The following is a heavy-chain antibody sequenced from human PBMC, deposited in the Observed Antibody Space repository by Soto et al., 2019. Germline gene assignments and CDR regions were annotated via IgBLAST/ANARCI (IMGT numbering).Heavy chain of an antibody. D-gene: IGHD1-26*01. CDR3: ARQGSWPYYYYGLDV. V-gene: IGHV1-18*01. Sequence: QVQLVQSGPEVRKPGASVKVSCEASGYTFTTSGISWFRQVPGQGLEWMGWISTYNGDTNSAQNFQGRVLMTADTSTGTAYMELMSLKSDDTAVYYCARQGSWPYYYYGLDVWGQGTTVTVSS. CDR1: GYTFTTSG. CDR2: ISTYNGDT. J-gene: IGHJ6*02.